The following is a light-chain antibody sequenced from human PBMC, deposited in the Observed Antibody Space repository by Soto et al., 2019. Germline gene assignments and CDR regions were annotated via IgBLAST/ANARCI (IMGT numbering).Light chain of an antibody. CDR2: DAS. CDR3: QQRSNSWT. CDR1: QSVSSC. J-gene: IGKJ1*01. V-gene: IGKV3-11*01. Sequence: EVVLTQSPATLSLSPGERATLSCRASQSVSSCLAWYQQKPGQASRLLLYDASNRATGIPARFSGSGSGTDYALTISSLEPEDFAVYYCQQRSNSWTFGQGTKVEIK.